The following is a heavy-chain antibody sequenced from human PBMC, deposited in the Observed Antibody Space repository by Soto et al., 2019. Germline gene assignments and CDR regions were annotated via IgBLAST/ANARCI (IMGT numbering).Heavy chain of an antibody. J-gene: IGHJ6*02. V-gene: IGHV4-59*12. CDR1: GGSISSYY. Sequence: SETLSLTCTVSGGSISSYYWSWIRQPPGKGLEWIGYIYYSGSTNYNPSLKSRVTMSVDKSNNLFSLKVTSMTAADTAIYYCARGHQVTTDYFSYYALDVWGQGTTVTVSS. D-gene: IGHD2-21*02. CDR3: ARGHQVTTDYFSYYALDV. CDR2: IYYSGST.